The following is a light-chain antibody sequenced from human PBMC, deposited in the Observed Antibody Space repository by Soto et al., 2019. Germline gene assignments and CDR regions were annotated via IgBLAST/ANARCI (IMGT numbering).Light chain of an antibody. CDR2: TSS. CDR3: QQSYSTPPT. J-gene: IGKJ1*01. V-gene: IGKV1-39*01. Sequence: DIQMTQSPSSLSASVGDRVTITCRASQSISSYLNWYQQKPGKAPKLLMFTSSNLQSGVPSRFSGSGSGTDFILTISSLQPEDFATYYCQQSYSTPPTFGQGTKVDIK. CDR1: QSISSY.